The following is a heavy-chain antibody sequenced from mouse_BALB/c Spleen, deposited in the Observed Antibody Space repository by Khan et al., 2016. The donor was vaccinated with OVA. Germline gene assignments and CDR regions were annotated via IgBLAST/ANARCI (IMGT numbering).Heavy chain of an antibody. V-gene: IGHV5-6*01. J-gene: IGHJ3*01. CDR2: INTGGAYT. D-gene: IGHD1-1*01. Sequence: EVMLVESGGDFVRPGGSLKLSCAASGFTFSTYGMSWVRQTPDKRLECVATINTGGAYTYYPDSVKGRFTISRDNAKNTLYLQLSSLKSEDTAIYYCARLAYYYNSEGFAYWGQGTLVTVSA. CDR1: GFTFSTYG. CDR3: ARLAYYYNSEGFAY.